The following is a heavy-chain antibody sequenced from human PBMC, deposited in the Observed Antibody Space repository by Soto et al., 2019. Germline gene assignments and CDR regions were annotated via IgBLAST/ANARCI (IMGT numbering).Heavy chain of an antibody. CDR1: GGSISSGGYY. CDR3: ASFHIVVVPTPTYFDY. V-gene: IGHV4-31*03. J-gene: IGHJ4*02. Sequence: SETLSLTCTVSGGSISSGGYYWSWIRQHPRKGLEWIGYLYYSGTTYYNPSLKSRVTISVDTSKNQFSLNLSSVTAADTAVYYCASFHIVVVPTPTYFDYWGQGALVTVSS. D-gene: IGHD2-2*01. CDR2: LYYSGTT.